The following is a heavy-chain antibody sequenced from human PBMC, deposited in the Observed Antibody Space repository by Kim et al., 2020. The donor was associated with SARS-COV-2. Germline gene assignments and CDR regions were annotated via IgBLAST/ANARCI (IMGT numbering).Heavy chain of an antibody. CDR3: ARGPRYCSGGSCYSPFDY. V-gene: IGHV4-34*01. Sequence: SETLSLTCAVYGGSFSGYYWSWIRQPPGKGLEWIGEINHSGSTNYNPSLKSRVTISVDTSKNQFSLKLSSVTAADTAVYYCARGPRYCSGGSCYSPFDYWGQGTLVTVSS. J-gene: IGHJ4*02. CDR1: GGSFSGYY. CDR2: INHSGST. D-gene: IGHD2-15*01.